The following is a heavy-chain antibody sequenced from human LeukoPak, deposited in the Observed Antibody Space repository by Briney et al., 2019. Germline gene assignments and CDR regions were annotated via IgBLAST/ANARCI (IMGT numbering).Heavy chain of an antibody. Sequence: PGGSLRLSCAASGFTFSSYAMNWVRQAPGKGLEWVSTISGNGGSTYDADSVKGRFTISRDNSKNTLYLQMNSLRAEDTAFYYCAKVAGTTRGYYFDYWGQGTLVTVSS. D-gene: IGHD1-7*01. V-gene: IGHV3-23*01. J-gene: IGHJ4*02. CDR1: GFTFSSYA. CDR2: ISGNGGST. CDR3: AKVAGTTRGYYFDY.